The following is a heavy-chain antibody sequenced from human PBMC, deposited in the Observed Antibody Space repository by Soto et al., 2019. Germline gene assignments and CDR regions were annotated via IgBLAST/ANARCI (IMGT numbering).Heavy chain of an antibody. CDR1: GYNFTTFW. V-gene: IGHV5-51*01. Sequence: PGESLKISCKGSGYNFTTFWIGWVRQVPGKGLEWMGIIYPGDSETKYGPDFEGQVTISADRSTNTAYLQWRSLRASDTAMYYCARLGFPGAIYFDSWGLGTLVTVSS. J-gene: IGHJ4*02. CDR2: IYPGDSET. CDR3: ARLGFPGAIYFDS.